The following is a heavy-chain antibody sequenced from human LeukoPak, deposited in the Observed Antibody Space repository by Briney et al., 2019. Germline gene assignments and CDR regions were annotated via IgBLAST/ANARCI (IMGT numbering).Heavy chain of an antibody. V-gene: IGHV4-39*07. CDR2: IYYSGGT. J-gene: IGHJ6*03. Sequence: PSETLSLTCSVSGGSISITTYYWGWMRQPPGKGLEWIASIYYSGGTFYNPSLKSRVTISVDTSKNQFSLKLSSVTAADTAVYYCARGLGIARIPGRVYYYYYYMDVWGKGTTVTVSS. CDR3: ARGLGIARIPGRVYYYYYYMDV. CDR1: GGSISITTYY. D-gene: IGHD2-2*03.